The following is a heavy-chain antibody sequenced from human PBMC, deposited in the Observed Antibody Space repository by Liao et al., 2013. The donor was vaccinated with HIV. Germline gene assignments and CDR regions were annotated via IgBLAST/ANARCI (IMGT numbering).Heavy chain of an antibody. J-gene: IGHJ4*02. V-gene: IGHV4-61*02. CDR2: IYTSGST. D-gene: IGHD1-14*01. Sequence: QVQLQESGPGLVKPSQTLSLTCTVSGGPMSSGSYYWSWIRQPAGKGLEWIGRIYTSGSTNYNPSLKSRVTISVHTSKNQFSLKLTSLTAADTAVYYCARILRPEVAVALDYWGQGSLVTVSS. CDR3: ARILRPEVAVALDY. CDR1: GGPMSSGSYY.